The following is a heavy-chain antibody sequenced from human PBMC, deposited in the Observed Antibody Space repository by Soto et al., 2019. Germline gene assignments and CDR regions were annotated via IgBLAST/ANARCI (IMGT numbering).Heavy chain of an antibody. J-gene: IGHJ6*02. Sequence: ASVKVSCKASGYTFTGYYMHWVRQAPGQGLEWMGWINPNNGDTKYAQKFQGRVTMTRDTSISTAYMELSRLRSDETAMYYCTREVISAAAYFYGMDVWGQGTTVTVSS. CDR2: INPNNGDT. CDR3: TREVISAAAYFYGMDV. D-gene: IGHD1-26*01. CDR1: GYTFTGYY. V-gene: IGHV1-2*02.